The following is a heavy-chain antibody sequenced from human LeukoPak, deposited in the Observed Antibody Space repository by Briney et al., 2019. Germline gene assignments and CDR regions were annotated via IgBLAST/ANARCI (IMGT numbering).Heavy chain of an antibody. CDR1: GFTFSSYS. J-gene: IGHJ4*02. V-gene: IGHV3-21*01. D-gene: IGHD3-10*01. Sequence: GGSLRLSCAASGFTFSSYSMNWVRQAPGMGLEWVSSISSSSSYIYYADSVKGRFTISRDNAKNSLYLQMNSLRAEDTAVYYCARDQGAMVRGVIYGAVDYWGQGTLVTVSS. CDR2: ISSSSSYI. CDR3: ARDQGAMVRGVIYGAVDY.